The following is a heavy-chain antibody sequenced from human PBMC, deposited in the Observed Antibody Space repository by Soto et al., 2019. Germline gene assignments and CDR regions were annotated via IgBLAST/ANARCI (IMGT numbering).Heavy chain of an antibody. J-gene: IGHJ6*02. CDR3: VRYRSREHYYGMDV. CDR2: IHPGDSDR. D-gene: IGHD1-26*01. Sequence: GESLKISCKGSGYSFDNYWIGWVRQMPGKGLEWMAIIHPGDSDRRYSPSFQGQVTISADQSISTAYLQWSSLKASDTANYYCVRYRSREHYYGMDVSGRGTTVTVSS. V-gene: IGHV5-51*01. CDR1: GYSFDNYW.